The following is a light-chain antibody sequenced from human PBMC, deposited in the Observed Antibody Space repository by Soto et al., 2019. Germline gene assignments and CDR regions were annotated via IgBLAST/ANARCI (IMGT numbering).Light chain of an antibody. V-gene: IGKV1-27*01. CDR1: QGIGNY. J-gene: IGKJ4*01. Sequence: DIQMTQSPSSLSASVGDRVTITCRASQGIGNYLAWYQQRPGKVPKLLIYAASTLQSGVPSRFSGSGSGPDFTLTISSLQPEDVATYYCQKYVHAPLTFGGGTKVEIK. CDR2: AAS. CDR3: QKYVHAPLT.